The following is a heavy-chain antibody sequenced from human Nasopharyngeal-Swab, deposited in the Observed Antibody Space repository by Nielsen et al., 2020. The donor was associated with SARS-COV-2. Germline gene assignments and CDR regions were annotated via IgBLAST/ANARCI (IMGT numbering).Heavy chain of an antibody. CDR3: AREVKYCGSGSYLPYYYGMDV. J-gene: IGHJ6*02. V-gene: IGHV1-18*01. Sequence: ASVKVSCKASGYTFTSYGISWVRQAPGQGLEWMGWISAYNGNTNYAQKLQGRVTMTTDTSTSTAYMELRSLRSDDTAVYYCAREVKYCGSGSYLPYYYGMDVWGQGTTVTVSS. D-gene: IGHD3-10*01. CDR2: ISAYNGNT. CDR1: GYTFTSYG.